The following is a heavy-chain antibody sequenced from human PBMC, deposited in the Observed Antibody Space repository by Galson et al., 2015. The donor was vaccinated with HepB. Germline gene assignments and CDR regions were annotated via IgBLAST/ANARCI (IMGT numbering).Heavy chain of an antibody. CDR2: IYYSGST. D-gene: IGHD2-15*01. CDR3: ARDAAATRQKTSRDNWFDP. Sequence: TLSLTCTVSGGSISSGGYYWSWIRQHPGKGLEWIGYIYYSGSTYYNPSLKSRVTISVDTSKNQFSLKLSSVTAADTAVYYCARDAAATRQKTSRDNWFDPWGQGSLVTVSS. V-gene: IGHV4-31*03. CDR1: GGSISSGGYY. J-gene: IGHJ5*02.